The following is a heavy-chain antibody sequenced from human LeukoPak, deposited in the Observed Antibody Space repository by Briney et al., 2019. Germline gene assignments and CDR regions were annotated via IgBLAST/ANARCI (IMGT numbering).Heavy chain of an antibody. CDR3: ATAAWVSTSSNYYFDN. J-gene: IGHJ4*02. V-gene: IGHV1-8*01. CDR2: MNPNSGNT. D-gene: IGHD1-1*01. CDR1: GYTFTSYD. Sequence: ASVKVSCKASGYTFTSYDINWVRQATGQGLEWMGWMNPNSGNTGYAQKLQGRVTMTRNTSIRTAYMELSSLRSEDTALYYCATAAWVSTSSNYYFDNWGQGTLVTVSS.